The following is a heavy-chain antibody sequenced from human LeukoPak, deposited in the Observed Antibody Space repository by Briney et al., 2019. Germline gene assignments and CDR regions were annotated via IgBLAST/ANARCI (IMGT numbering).Heavy chain of an antibody. CDR3: ARSRDGYNFDAFDI. V-gene: IGHV3-11*01. D-gene: IGHD5-24*01. CDR2: ISSSGSTI. J-gene: IGHJ3*02. Sequence: GGSLRLSCAASGFTFSDYYMSWIRQAQGKGLEWVSYISSSGSTIYYADSVKGRFTISRDNAKNSLYLQMNSLRAEDTAVYYCARSRDGYNFDAFDIWGQGTMVTVSS. CDR1: GFTFSDYY.